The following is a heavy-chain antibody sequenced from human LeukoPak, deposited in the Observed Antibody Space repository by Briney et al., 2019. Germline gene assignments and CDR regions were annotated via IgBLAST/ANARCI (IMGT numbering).Heavy chain of an antibody. V-gene: IGHV5-51*01. D-gene: IGHD2-2*02. CDR1: GYSFVNYW. CDR3: ARQSLGYCSSTSCYSYGMDV. J-gene: IGHJ6*02. Sequence: PGESLKISCEGSGYSFVNYWIGWVRQMPGKGLEWMGIIYPRDSDTRYSPSFQGQVTISADKSISTAYLQWSSLKASDTAMYYCARQSLGYCSSTSCYSYGMDVWGQGTTVTVSS. CDR2: IYPRDSDT.